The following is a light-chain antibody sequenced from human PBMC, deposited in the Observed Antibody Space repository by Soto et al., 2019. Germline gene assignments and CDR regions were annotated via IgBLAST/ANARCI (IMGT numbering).Light chain of an antibody. Sequence: DIQMTQSPSTLSASVGDRVTITCRASQSLSSSLAWYQQKPGRAPKLLIYESSTLDSGVPSRFSGSGSGTEFTLTISSLQPDDFAAYDCRQSKSYLFTFGQGTKVEVK. CDR2: ESS. CDR1: QSLSSS. J-gene: IGKJ2*01. V-gene: IGKV1-5*01. CDR3: RQSKSYLFT.